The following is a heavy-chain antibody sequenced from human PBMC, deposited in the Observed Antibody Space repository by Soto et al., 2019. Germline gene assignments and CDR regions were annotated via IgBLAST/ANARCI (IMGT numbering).Heavy chain of an antibody. Sequence: QVQLVQSGAEVKKPGSSVKVSCKASGGTFSSYAISWVRQAPGQGLEWMGGIIPIFATANYAQKFQGRVTITADKSTSTAYMELSSLRSEDTAVYYCARRYYDILTGSRPWFDPWGQGTLVTVSS. CDR2: IIPIFATA. CDR1: GGTFSSYA. CDR3: ARRYYDILTGSRPWFDP. V-gene: IGHV1-69*06. D-gene: IGHD3-9*01. J-gene: IGHJ5*02.